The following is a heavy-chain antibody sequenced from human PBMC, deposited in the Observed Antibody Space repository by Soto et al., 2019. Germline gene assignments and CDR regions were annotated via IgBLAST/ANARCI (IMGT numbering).Heavy chain of an antibody. CDR1: GESVSTNTST. D-gene: IGHD3-16*01. CDR2: TYYRSKWYN. V-gene: IGHV6-1*01. CDR3: ARTRVYDSYNYYGMAV. Sequence: PSQTLSLTCDLPGESVSTNTSTWDWFRQSPSRGLEWLGRTYYRSKWYNDYALSVKGRITINPDTSKNQFSLQLNSVTPEDTAVYYCARTRVYDSYNYYGMAVWGQGTTVTVSS. J-gene: IGHJ6*02.